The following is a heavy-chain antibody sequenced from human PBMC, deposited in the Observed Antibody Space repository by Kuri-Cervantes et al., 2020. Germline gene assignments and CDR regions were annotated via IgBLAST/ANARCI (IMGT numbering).Heavy chain of an antibody. J-gene: IGHJ6*02. CDR1: GFTFSSYA. V-gene: IGHV3-30-3*01. D-gene: IGHD6-13*01. CDR3: AKDMKEGSTLYYYGMDV. CDR2: ISYDGSNK. Sequence: GESLKISCAASGFTFSSYAMHWVRQAPGKGLEWVAVISYDGSNKYYADSVKGRFTISRDNSKNTLYLQMNSLRAEDTALYYCAKDMKEGSTLYYYGMDVWGQGTTVTVSS.